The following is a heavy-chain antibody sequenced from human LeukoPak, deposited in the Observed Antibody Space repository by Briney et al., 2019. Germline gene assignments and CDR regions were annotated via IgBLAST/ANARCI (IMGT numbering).Heavy chain of an antibody. CDR2: INPNSGGT. D-gene: IGHD6-13*01. CDR1: GYTFTGYY. Sequence: ASVKVSCKASGYTFTGYYMHWVRQAPGQGLEWMGWINPNSGGTNYAQKFQGRVTMTRDTSISTAYMELSRLRSDDTAVYYCARIQESKTWQQTDYWGQGTLVTVSS. V-gene: IGHV1-2*02. CDR3: ARIQESKTWQQTDY. J-gene: IGHJ4*02.